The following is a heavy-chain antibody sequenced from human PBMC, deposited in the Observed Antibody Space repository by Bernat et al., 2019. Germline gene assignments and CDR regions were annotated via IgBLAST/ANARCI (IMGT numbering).Heavy chain of an antibody. CDR1: GGSISSSSYY. CDR2: IYYSGST. CDR3: ERHGVYYYGSTDWDY. V-gene: IGHV4-39*01. D-gene: IGHD3-10*01. J-gene: IGHJ4*02. Sequence: QLQLQESGPGLVKPSETLSLTCTVSGGSISSSSYYWGWIRQPPGKGLEWIGSIYYSGSTYYNPSLKSRVTISVDTSKNQFSLKLSSVTAADTAVYYCERHGVYYYGSTDWDYWGQGTLVTVSS.